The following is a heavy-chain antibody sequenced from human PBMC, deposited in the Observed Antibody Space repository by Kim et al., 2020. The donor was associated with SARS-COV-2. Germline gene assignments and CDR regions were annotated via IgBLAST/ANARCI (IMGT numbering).Heavy chain of an antibody. Sequence: SETLSLTCSVSGGSINKNYWTWIRHFPGKGLEWIGYIYNSGNINYNPSLKSRVTMSIDASKNEFSLKMTSVTAADTAVYHCARVRPLWEIDHWGQGTLVTVSS. J-gene: IGHJ4*02. CDR2: IYNSGNI. CDR1: GGSINKNY. CDR3: ARVRPLWEIDH. D-gene: IGHD1-26*01. V-gene: IGHV4-59*13.